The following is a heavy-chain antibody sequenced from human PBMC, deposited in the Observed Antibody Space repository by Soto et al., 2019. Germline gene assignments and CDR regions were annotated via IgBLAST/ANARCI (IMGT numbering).Heavy chain of an antibody. V-gene: IGHV4-39*01. CDR1: GGSISSSSYY. CDR2: IYYSGST. CDR3: ARTLGYCSSTSCHGYMDV. D-gene: IGHD2-2*01. J-gene: IGHJ6*03. Sequence: SETLSLTCTVSGGSISSSSYYWGWIRQPPGKGLEWIGSIYYSGSTYYNPSLKSRVTISVDTSKNQFSLKLSSVTAADTAVYYCARTLGYCSSTSCHGYMDVWGKGTTVTVSS.